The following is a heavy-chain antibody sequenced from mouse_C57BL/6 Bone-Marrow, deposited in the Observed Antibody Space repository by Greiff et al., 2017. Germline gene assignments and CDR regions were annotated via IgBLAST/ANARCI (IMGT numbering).Heavy chain of an antibody. CDR3: ARHDGNYEFAY. J-gene: IGHJ3*01. CDR1: GFTFSSYG. D-gene: IGHD2-3*01. V-gene: IGHV5-6*02. Sequence: DVKLVESGGDLVKPGGSLKLSCAASGFTFSSYGMSWVRQPHDKRLEWVATISSGGSYTYYPDSVKGRFTLSRDNSKNTLYLQMSSLQSEDTAMYYCARHDGNYEFAYWGQGTLVTVSA. CDR2: ISSGGSYT.